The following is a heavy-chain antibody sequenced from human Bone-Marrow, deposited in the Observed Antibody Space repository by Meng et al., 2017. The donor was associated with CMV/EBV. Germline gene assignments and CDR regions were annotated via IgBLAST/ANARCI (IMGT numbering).Heavy chain of an antibody. CDR2: IDYSGNT. Sequence: SVTLSLTCTVSGYSISGGYYWAWIRQPPGKGLEWIASIDYSGNTYYNPSLKSRVTISVDTSKNQFSVRLNSVTAADTAVYYCARDLMLREAPGTVGPWGQGTLVTASS. CDR1: GYSISGGYY. D-gene: IGHD3-10*01. CDR3: ARDLMLREAPGTVGP. J-gene: IGHJ5*02. V-gene: IGHV4-38-2*02.